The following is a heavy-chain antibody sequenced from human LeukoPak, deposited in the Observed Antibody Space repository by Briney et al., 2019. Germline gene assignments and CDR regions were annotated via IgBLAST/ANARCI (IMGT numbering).Heavy chain of an antibody. D-gene: IGHD1-26*01. V-gene: IGHV1-46*01. Sequence: GASVKVSCKASGYTFTSYYMHWVRQAPGQGLEWMGIINPSGGSTSYAQKFQGRVTMTRDMSTSTVYMELSSLRSEDTAVYYCARAILGATFPGYYFDYWGQGTLVTVSS. CDR1: GYTFTSYY. CDR3: ARAILGATFPGYYFDY. CDR2: INPSGGST. J-gene: IGHJ4*02.